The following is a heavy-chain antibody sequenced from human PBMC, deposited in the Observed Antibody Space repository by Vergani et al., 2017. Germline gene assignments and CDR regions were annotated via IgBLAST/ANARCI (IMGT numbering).Heavy chain of an antibody. V-gene: IGHV4-31*11. J-gene: IGHJ6*03. D-gene: IGHD6-25*01. Sequence: QVQLQESGPGVVKPSQTLSLTCAVSGGSISSGDHCWTWIRQRPGKGLWWIGYIFYSGTTYDNPSLRSRLTISVDTSQNQFSLKLRSVTAADTAVYYCARVDTQVPATSHFYYMDVWGKGTTVVVSS. CDR3: ARVDTQVPATSHFYYMDV. CDR2: IFYSGTT. CDR1: GGSISSGDHC.